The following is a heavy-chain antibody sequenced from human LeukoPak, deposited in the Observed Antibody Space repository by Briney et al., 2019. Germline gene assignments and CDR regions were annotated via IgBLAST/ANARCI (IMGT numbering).Heavy chain of an antibody. Sequence: SETLSLTCTVSGGSISSYCWSWIRQPPGKGLEWIGYIYYSGSTNYNPSLKSRVTISVDTSKNQFSLKLSSVTAADTAVYYCARGFDPDYWGQGTLVTVSS. CDR3: ARGFDPDY. D-gene: IGHD3-9*01. V-gene: IGHV4-59*01. CDR1: GGSISSYC. CDR2: IYYSGST. J-gene: IGHJ4*02.